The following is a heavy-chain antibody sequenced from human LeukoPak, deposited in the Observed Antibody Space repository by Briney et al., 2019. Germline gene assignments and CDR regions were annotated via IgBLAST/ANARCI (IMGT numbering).Heavy chain of an antibody. CDR3: ARDPDNGGY. Sequence: CVSYISSSGSTIYYADSVKGRFTISRDNAKNSLYLQMNSLRAEDTAVYYCARDPDNGGYWDQGTLVTVSS. D-gene: IGHD2-8*01. J-gene: IGHJ4*02. V-gene: IGHV3-11*01. CDR2: ISSSGSTI.